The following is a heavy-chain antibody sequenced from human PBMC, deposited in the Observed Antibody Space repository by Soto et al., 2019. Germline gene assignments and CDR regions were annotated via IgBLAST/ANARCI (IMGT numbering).Heavy chain of an antibody. CDR2: IYHSGST. CDR1: GGSISSSNW. J-gene: IGHJ6*02. CDR3: ARVRLVEVVAAVPYYGMDV. Sequence: PSQTLSLSCAVSGGSISSSNWWSWVRQPPGKGLEWIGEIYHSGSTNYNPSLKSRVTISVDKSKNQFSLKLSSVTAADTAVYYCARVRLVEVVAAVPYYGMDVWGQGTTVTVSS. D-gene: IGHD2-15*01. V-gene: IGHV4-4*02.